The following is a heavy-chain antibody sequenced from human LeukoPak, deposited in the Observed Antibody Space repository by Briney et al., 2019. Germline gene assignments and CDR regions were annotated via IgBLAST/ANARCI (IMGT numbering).Heavy chain of an antibody. D-gene: IGHD5-12*01. Sequence: KPSETLSLTCAVYGGSFSGYYWSWIRQPPGKGLEWIGYIYYSGSTNYNPSLKSRVTISVDTSKNQFSLKLSSVTAADTAVYYCARKRGKGGYDPFDYWGQGTLVTVSS. CDR2: IYYSGST. CDR1: GGSFSGYY. V-gene: IGHV4-59*01. CDR3: ARKRGKGGYDPFDY. J-gene: IGHJ4*02.